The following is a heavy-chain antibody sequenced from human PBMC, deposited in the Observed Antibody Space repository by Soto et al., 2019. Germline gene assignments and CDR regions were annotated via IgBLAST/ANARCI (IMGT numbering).Heavy chain of an antibody. CDR3: AKVVRYYYDSSGYYDY. CDR1: GFTFSSYA. Sequence: GGSLRLSCAASGFTFSSYAMSWVRQAPGKGLEWVSAISGSGGSTYYADSVKGRFTISRDNSKNTLYLQMNSLRAEDTAVYYCAKVVRYYYDSSGYYDYWGQGTLVTVSS. V-gene: IGHV3-23*01. CDR2: ISGSGGST. J-gene: IGHJ4*02. D-gene: IGHD3-22*01.